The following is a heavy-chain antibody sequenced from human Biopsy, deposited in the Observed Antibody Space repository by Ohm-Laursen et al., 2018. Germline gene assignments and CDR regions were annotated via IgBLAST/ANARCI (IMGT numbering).Heavy chain of an antibody. D-gene: IGHD3-22*01. V-gene: IGHV4-31*01. Sequence: TLSLTCSVSGGSIGGGEYYWNWIRQHPGKGLEWIGLISYSGTAFYNPSLESLHTISIDTSKNHFSLNLRSVTAADTAVYYCARGVPHYDGSGFPLAGYWYFDLWGRGTLVTVSS. CDR3: ARGVPHYDGSGFPLAGYWYFDL. CDR1: GGSIGGGEYY. CDR2: ISYSGTA. J-gene: IGHJ2*01.